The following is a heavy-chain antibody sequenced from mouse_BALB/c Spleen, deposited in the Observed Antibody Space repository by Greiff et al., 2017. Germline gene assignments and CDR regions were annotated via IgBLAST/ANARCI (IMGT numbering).Heavy chain of an antibody. CDR1: GYAFSSSW. Sequence: QVQLQQSGPELVKPGASVKISCKASGYAFSSSWMNWVKQRPGQGLEWIGRIYPGDGDTNYNGKFKGKATLTADKSSSTAYMQLSSLTSVDSAVYFCARSYDGSPFAYWGQGTLVTVSA. J-gene: IGHJ3*01. D-gene: IGHD2-3*01. CDR2: IYPGDGDT. V-gene: IGHV1-82*01. CDR3: ARSYDGSPFAY.